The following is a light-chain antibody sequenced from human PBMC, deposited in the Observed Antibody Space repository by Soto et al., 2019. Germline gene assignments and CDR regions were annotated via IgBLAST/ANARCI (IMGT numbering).Light chain of an antibody. Sequence: EIVLTQSPGTLSLSPGERAPLSCRASQSVSSSYLAWYQQKPGQAPRLLIYGASSRATGIPDRFSGSGSGTDFTLTTGRLDPDVFAVYYCQQYGSSPIFPFGPGTKVDIK. CDR3: QQYGSSPIFP. V-gene: IGKV3-20*01. CDR1: QSVSSSY. CDR2: GAS. J-gene: IGKJ3*01.